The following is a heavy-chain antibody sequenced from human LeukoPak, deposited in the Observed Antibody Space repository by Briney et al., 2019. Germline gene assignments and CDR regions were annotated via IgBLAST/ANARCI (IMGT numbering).Heavy chain of an antibody. D-gene: IGHD6-19*01. CDR1: GFIFSTYS. CDR3: ARDRGSGWYDYFDY. CDR2: ISSSTYYI. J-gene: IGHJ4*02. Sequence: GGSLRLSCAASGFIFSTYSMNWVRQAPGKGLEWVSSISSSTYYIYYAESVKGRFTISRDSAKNSLYLQMSSLRAEDTAVYYCARDRGSGWYDYFDYWGQGTLVTVSS. V-gene: IGHV3-21*01.